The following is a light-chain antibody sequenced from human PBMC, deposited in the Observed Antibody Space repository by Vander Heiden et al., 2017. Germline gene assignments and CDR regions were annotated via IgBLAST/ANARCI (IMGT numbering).Light chain of an antibody. CDR1: QNIGNW. CDR2: KSS. V-gene: IGKV1-5*03. Sequence: IQMTQSPSTLSATVGDRVTITCRASQNIGNWLAWYQQKPGKAPKVLIYKSSNLETGVPSRFSGSGSGTEFTLTITSLEPDDFGTYYCQQVNIDSRTFGPGTTVEIK. J-gene: IGKJ1*01. CDR3: QQVNIDSRT.